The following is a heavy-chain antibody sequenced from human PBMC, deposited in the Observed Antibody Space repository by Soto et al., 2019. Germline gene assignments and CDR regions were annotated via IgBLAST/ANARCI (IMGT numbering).Heavy chain of an antibody. CDR2: ISYDGSNK. Sequence: GGSLRLSCAASGFTFSSYAMHWVRQAPGKGLEWVAVISYDGSNKYYADSVKGRFTISRDNSKNTLYLQMDSLRAEDTAVYYCARDVGNYYDSSAHTEGDNWFDTWGQGTLVTVSS. CDR1: GFTFSSYA. CDR3: ARDVGNYYDSSAHTEGDNWFDT. J-gene: IGHJ5*02. V-gene: IGHV3-30-3*01. D-gene: IGHD3-22*01.